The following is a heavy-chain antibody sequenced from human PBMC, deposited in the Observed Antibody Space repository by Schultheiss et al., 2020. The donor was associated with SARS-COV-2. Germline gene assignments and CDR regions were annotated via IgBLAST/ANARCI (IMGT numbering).Heavy chain of an antibody. V-gene: IGHV4-34*01. D-gene: IGHD5-18*01. J-gene: IGHJ6*02. CDR3: ARGFTLTQPIYYYYGMDV. Sequence: SETLSLTCAVYGGSFSGYYWSWIRQPPGKGLEWIGEIYHSGGTNYNPSLKSRVTISVDKSKNQFSLKLSSVTDADTAVYYCARGFTLTQPIYYYYGMDVWGQGTTVTVSS. CDR2: IYHSGGT. CDR1: GGSFSGYY.